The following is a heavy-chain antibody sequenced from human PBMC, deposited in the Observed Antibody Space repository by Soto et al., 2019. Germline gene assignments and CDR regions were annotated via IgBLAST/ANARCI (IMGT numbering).Heavy chain of an antibody. CDR3: ATGTYYDILTGYWNYYGMDV. D-gene: IGHD3-9*01. CDR1: GYTLTELS. CDR2: FDPEDGET. V-gene: IGHV1-24*01. Sequence: ASVKVSCKVSGYTLTELSMHWVRQAPGKGLEWMGGFDPEDGETIYAQKFQGRVTMTEDTSTDTAYMELSSLRSEDTAVYYCATGTYYDILTGYWNYYGMDVCGQGTTVTVSS. J-gene: IGHJ6*02.